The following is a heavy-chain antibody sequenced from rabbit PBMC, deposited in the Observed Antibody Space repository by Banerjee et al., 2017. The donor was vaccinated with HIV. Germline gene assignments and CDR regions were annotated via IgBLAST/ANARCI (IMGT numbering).Heavy chain of an antibody. V-gene: IGHV1S40*01. CDR2: IDPVFSST. Sequence: QSLEESGGDLVKPGASLTLTCTASGFSFSSNDYMCWVRQAPGKGLEWIGYIDPVFSSTHYASWVNGRFTISNDNAQNTVDLQMNSLTAADTATYFCVRDQARMLDLWGPGPLVTVS. CDR1: GFSFSSNDY. CDR3: VRDQARMLDL. J-gene: IGHJ4*01.